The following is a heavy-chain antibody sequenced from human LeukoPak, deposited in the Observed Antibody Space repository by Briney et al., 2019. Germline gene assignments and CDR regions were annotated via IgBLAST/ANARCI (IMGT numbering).Heavy chain of an antibody. J-gene: IGHJ4*02. CDR1: GFTFSSYG. Sequence: GGSLRLSCAASGFTFSSYGMHWVRQAPGKGLEWVAVTSYDGSNKYYADSVKGRFTISRDNAKNSLYLQMNSLRAEDTAVYYCARGSTYYDSSGQVPFDYWGQGTLVTVSS. D-gene: IGHD3-22*01. V-gene: IGHV3-30*03. CDR3: ARGSTYYDSSGQVPFDY. CDR2: TSYDGSNK.